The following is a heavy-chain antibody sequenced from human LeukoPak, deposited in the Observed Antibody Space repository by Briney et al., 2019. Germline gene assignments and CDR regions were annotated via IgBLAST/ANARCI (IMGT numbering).Heavy chain of an antibody. V-gene: IGHV3-48*03. J-gene: IGHJ3*02. CDR2: ISSGSRAI. D-gene: IGHD3-22*01. CDR3: AREGSDSSHYLDASDI. CDR1: GFTFGNFE. Sequence: PGGSLRLSCAASGFTFGNFEMNWLRQAPGKGLEWISYISSGSRAIHYADSVRGRFTISRDDAKNSLYLQMDSLRGDDTAVYFCAREGSDSSHYLDASDIWGQGTRVTVSS.